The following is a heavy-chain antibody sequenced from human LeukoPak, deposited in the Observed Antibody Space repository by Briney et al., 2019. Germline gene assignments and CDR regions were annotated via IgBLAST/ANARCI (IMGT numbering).Heavy chain of an antibody. D-gene: IGHD6-13*01. CDR1: GYTFTGYY. CDR3: ARGGRIAAAGTGQGAGY. Sequence: ASVKVSCKASGYTFTGYYMHCVRQAPGQGLEWMGWINPNSGGTNYAQKFQGRVTMTRDTSISTAYMELSRLRSDDTAVYYCARGGRIAAAGTGQGAGYWGQGTLVTVSS. CDR2: INPNSGGT. J-gene: IGHJ4*02. V-gene: IGHV1-2*02.